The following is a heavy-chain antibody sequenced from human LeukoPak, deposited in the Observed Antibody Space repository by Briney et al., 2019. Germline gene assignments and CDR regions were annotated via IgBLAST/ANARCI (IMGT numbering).Heavy chain of an antibody. CDR2: ISGSGGST. J-gene: IGHJ4*02. CDR3: AKGLERESRLDS. V-gene: IGHV3-23*01. Sequence: GGSLRLSCAASGFTFNSYAMSWVRQAPGKGLEWVSAISGSGGSTYYADSVKGRFTISRDNSKNTLYLQMNSLRAEDTALYYCAKGLERESRLDSWGQGTLVTVSS. D-gene: IGHD1-1*01. CDR1: GFTFNSYA.